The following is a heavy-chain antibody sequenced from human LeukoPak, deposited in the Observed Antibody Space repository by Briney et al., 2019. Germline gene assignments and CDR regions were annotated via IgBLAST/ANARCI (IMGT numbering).Heavy chain of an antibody. CDR1: GFTFSSYS. J-gene: IGHJ4*02. V-gene: IGHV3-21*01. Sequence: GGSLRLSCAASGFTFSSYSMNWVRQAPGKGLEWVSSISSSSSYIYYADSVKGRFTISRDNAKNPLYLQMNSLRAEDTAVYYCARDLRGWFGDLAIDYWGQGTLVTVSS. CDR2: ISSSSSYI. CDR3: ARDLRGWFGDLAIDY. D-gene: IGHD3-10*01.